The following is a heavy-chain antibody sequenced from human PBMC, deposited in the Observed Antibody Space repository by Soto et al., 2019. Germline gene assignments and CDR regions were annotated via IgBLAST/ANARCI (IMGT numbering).Heavy chain of an antibody. CDR2: IVVGSGNT. D-gene: IGHD6-19*01. CDR3: AEGTKTQPAVPGLMRSYGMDV. V-gene: IGHV1-58*01. Sequence: GASVKVSCKASGFTFTSSAVQWVRQARGQRLEWIGWIVVGSGNTNYAQKFQERVTITRDMSTSTAYMELSSLRSEDTAVYYCAEGTKTQPAVPGLMRSYGMDVWGQGTTFPVSS. J-gene: IGHJ6*02. CDR1: GFTFTSSA.